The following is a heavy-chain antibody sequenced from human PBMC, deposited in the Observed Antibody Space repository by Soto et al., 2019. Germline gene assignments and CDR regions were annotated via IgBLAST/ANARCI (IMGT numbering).Heavy chain of an antibody. CDR3: ARGFDRDDVWSGYFGVGLPLPHGLDV. Sequence: SETLSLTCTVSGGSINSGSNYWTWIRQHPERGLEWIGYNYNSGGTYYNPSLKSRVTISVDMSKNQFSLRLNSVAAADATVYFCARGFDRDDVWSGYFGVGLPLPHGLDVWGQGPTVTVSS. CDR2: NYNSGGT. V-gene: IGHV4-31*03. D-gene: IGHD3-3*01. J-gene: IGHJ6*02. CDR1: GGSINSGSNY.